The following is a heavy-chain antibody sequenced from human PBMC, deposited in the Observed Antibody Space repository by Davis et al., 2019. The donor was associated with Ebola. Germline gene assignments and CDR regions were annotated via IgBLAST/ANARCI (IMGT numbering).Heavy chain of an antibody. Sequence: ASVKVSCKASGYTFTNYYMHWVRQAPGQGLEWMGLINPNDGRTIYAQKFQGRVTVTRDTSTTTVYMDLSSLRSEDTALYYCAKDTSNIWFDIWGQGTNVTVSS. J-gene: IGHJ3*02. V-gene: IGHV1-46*01. D-gene: IGHD1-26*01. CDR2: INPNDGRT. CDR1: GYTFTNYY. CDR3: AKDTSNIWFDI.